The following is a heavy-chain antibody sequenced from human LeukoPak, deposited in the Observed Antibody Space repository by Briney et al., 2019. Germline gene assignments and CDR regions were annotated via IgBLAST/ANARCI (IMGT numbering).Heavy chain of an antibody. V-gene: IGHV4-34*01. CDR3: ASGYRRYDAFDI. Sequence: SETLSLTCAVYGGSFSGYYWSWIRQPPGKGLEWIGEINHSGSTNYNPSLKSRVTISVDTSKNQFSLKLSSVTAADTAVYHCASGYRRYDAFDIWGQGTMVTVSS. CDR1: GGSFSGYY. CDR2: INHSGST. D-gene: IGHD3-16*02. J-gene: IGHJ3*02.